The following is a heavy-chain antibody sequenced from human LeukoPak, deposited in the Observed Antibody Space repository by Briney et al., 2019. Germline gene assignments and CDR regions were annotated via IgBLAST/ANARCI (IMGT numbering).Heavy chain of an antibody. CDR1: GYTFTSLD. CDR2: INPNSGNR. D-gene: IGHD2-15*01. J-gene: IGHJ4*02. V-gene: IGHV1-8*01. CDR3: ARVYGSPHY. Sequence: ASVKVSCKASGYTFTSLDINWVRQATGQRLEWMGWINPNSGNRGYAQQFQGRVTITRDTSISTVYMELSSLRSEDTAVYYCARVYGSPHYWGQGTLVTVSS.